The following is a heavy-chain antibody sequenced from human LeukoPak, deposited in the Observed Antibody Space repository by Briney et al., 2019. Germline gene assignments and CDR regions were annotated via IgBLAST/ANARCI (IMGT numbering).Heavy chain of an antibody. Sequence: TGGSLRLSCAASGFTFSSYAMSWVRQAPGKGLEWVAVISYDGSNKYYADSVKGRFTISRDNSKNTLYLQMNSLRAEDTAVYYCAKGNGRGSGSYTDYWGQGTLVTVSS. CDR1: GFTFSSYA. V-gene: IGHV3-30*18. J-gene: IGHJ4*02. CDR3: AKGNGRGSGSYTDY. D-gene: IGHD3-10*01. CDR2: ISYDGSNK.